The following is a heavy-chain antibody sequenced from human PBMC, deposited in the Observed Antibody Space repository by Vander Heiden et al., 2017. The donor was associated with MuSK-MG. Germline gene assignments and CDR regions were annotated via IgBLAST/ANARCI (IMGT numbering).Heavy chain of an antibody. CDR1: GYTFDDYA. D-gene: IGHD1-26*01. CDR2: ISWNSGSI. Sequence: EVQLVESGGGSVKPGRSLSLSCAASGYTFDDYAMHWVRQAPGKGLEWVSGISWNSGSIGYADSVKGRFTISRDNAKNSLYLQMNSLRAEDTALYYCAKLKHSGPDYWGQGTLVTVSS. V-gene: IGHV3-9*01. CDR3: AKLKHSGPDY. J-gene: IGHJ4*02.